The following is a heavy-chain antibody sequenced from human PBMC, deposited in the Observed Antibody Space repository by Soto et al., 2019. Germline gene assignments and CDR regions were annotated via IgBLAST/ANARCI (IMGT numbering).Heavy chain of an antibody. J-gene: IGHJ3*02. CDR1: GGSISSGGYY. CDR3: ARGPITMVRGGDDAFDI. D-gene: IGHD3-10*01. Sequence: TSETLSLTCTVSGGSISSGGYYWSWIRQHPGKGLEWIGYIYYSGSTYYNPSLKSRVTISVDTSKNQFSLELSSVTAADTAVYYCARGPITMVRGGDDAFDIWGQGTMVTVSS. CDR2: IYYSGST. V-gene: IGHV4-31*03.